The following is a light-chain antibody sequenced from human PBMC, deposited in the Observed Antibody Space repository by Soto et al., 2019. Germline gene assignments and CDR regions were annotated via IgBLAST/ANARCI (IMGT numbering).Light chain of an antibody. CDR1: QSVSSSF. J-gene: IGKJ5*01. Sequence: EIVLTHSPGTLSLSPGERATLSCRASQSVSSSFLAWYQQKPGQALRLVIYGASNRANGIPDRYRDSGSWTDFTLTSSRLEPEDLAVYYCQQYGSSPITFGRGTRLEI. CDR2: GAS. CDR3: QQYGSSPIT. V-gene: IGKV3-20*01.